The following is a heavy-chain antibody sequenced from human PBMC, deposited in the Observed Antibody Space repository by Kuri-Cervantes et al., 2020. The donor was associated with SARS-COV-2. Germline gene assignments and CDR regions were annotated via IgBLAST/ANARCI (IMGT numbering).Heavy chain of an antibody. CDR2: IDWDTGK. J-gene: IGHJ4*02. Sequence: SGPTLVKPTQTLTLTCTFSGFSLRTTGMRVSWIRQPPGKALEWLAHIDWDTGKFYRTSLRTRLTIPKDTSRNQVVLTMTNVDPVDTATYYCARGGEGLAAAFSFDYWGQGILVTVSS. D-gene: IGHD6-13*01. CDR1: GFSLRTTGMR. V-gene: IGHV2-70*04. CDR3: ARGGEGLAAAFSFDY.